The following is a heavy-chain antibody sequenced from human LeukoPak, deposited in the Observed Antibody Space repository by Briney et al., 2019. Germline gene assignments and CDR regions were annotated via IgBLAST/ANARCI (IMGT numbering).Heavy chain of an antibody. J-gene: IGHJ4*02. CDR3: ARVGTTVVTTDFDY. Sequence: SETLSLTCTVSGGSISSYYWSWIRQPPGKGLEWIGYIYYSGSTNYNPSLKSLVTVSVDTSKNQFSLKLSSVTAADTAVYYCARVGTTVVTTDFDYWGQGTLVTVSS. CDR1: GGSISSYY. CDR2: IYYSGST. D-gene: IGHD4-23*01. V-gene: IGHV4-59*01.